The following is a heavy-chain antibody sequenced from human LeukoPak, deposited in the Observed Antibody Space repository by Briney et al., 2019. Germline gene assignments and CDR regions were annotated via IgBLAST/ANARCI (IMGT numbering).Heavy chain of an antibody. D-gene: IGHD2-2*02. CDR1: GGTFSSYA. CDR3: ARDRHRAYCSSTSCYSRWFDP. Sequence: GASVKLSCKAYGGTFSSYAISWVRQAPGQGLEWMGGIIPIFGTANYAQKVQGRVTITADESTSTAYMELRSLRSEDTAVYDCARDRHRAYCSSTSCYSRWFDPWGQGTLVTVSS. J-gene: IGHJ5*02. V-gene: IGHV1-69*13. CDR2: IIPIFGTA.